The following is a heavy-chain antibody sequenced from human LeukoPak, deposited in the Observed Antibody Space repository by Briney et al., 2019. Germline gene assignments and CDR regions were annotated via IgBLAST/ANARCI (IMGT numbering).Heavy chain of an antibody. CDR2: LAYDGTNE. CDR1: GFTFNIYA. CDR3: ARESGYYYDPI. D-gene: IGHD3-22*01. V-gene: IGHV3-30*04. Sequence: GGSLRLSCATSGFTFNIYAMHWVRHAPGKGLEWVALLAYDGTNEYYADSVTGRFTISRDNSKNTVYLQMNRLRPEDTAVYYCARESGYYYDPIGGQGTLVTVSS. J-gene: IGHJ4*02.